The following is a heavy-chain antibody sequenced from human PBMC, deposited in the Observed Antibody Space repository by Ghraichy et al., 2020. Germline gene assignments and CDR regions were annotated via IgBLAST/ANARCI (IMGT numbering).Heavy chain of an antibody. CDR2: IYYSGST. Sequence: SETLSLTCTVSGGSISSYYWRWIRQPPGKGLEWIGYIYYSGSTNYNPSLKSRVTISVDTSKNQFSLKLSSVTAADTAVYYCARLPVVRYFDWLPYYYYGMDVWGQGTTVTVSS. CDR3: ARLPVVRYFDWLPYYYYGMDV. J-gene: IGHJ6*02. D-gene: IGHD3-9*01. V-gene: IGHV4-59*08. CDR1: GGSISSYY.